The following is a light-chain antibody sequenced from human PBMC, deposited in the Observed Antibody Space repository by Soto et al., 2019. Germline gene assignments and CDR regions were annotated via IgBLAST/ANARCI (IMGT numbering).Light chain of an antibody. J-gene: IGLJ1*01. CDR3: TSYAGSSTLV. V-gene: IGLV2-14*03. CDR2: DVN. CDR1: SSDIGAYNF. Sequence: LTQPASVSGSPGQSITISCTGTSSDIGAYNFVSWYQQHPGKAPKLMLYDVNIRPSGVSNRFSGSKSGNTASLTISGLQAEDEADYYCTSYAGSSTLVFGTGTKVTVL.